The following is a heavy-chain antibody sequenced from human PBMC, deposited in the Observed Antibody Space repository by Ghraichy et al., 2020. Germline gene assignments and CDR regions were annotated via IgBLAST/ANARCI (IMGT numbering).Heavy chain of an antibody. D-gene: IGHD6-6*01. CDR2: ISSSSSYT. Sequence: LTCAASGFTFSDYYMSWIRQAPGKGLEWVSYISSSSSYTNYADSVKGRFTISRDNAKNSLYLQMNSLRAEDTAVYYCARDRPEYSSSSGLDYWGQGTLVTVSS. J-gene: IGHJ4*02. V-gene: IGHV3-11*06. CDR1: GFTFSDYY. CDR3: ARDRPEYSSSSGLDY.